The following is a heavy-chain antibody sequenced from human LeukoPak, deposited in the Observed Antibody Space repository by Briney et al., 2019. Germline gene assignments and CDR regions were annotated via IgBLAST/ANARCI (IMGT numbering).Heavy chain of an antibody. CDR1: GYTFTGYY. J-gene: IGHJ6*03. CDR3: AREGIPFYYYYMDV. CDR2: ISAYNGNT. V-gene: IGHV1-18*04. D-gene: IGHD2-2*01. Sequence: ASVKVSCKASGYTFTGYYMHRVRQAPGQGLEWMGWISAYNGNTNYAQKLQGRVTMTTDTSTSTAYMELRSLRSDDTAVYYCAREGIPFYYYYMDVWGKGTTVTVSS.